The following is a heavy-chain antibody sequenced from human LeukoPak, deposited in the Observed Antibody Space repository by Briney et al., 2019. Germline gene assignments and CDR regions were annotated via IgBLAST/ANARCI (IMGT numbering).Heavy chain of an antibody. CDR2: INHSGST. J-gene: IGHJ5*02. CDR3: ARLRYCTNGVCP. CDR1: GFTFRNYN. Sequence: PGGSLRLSCAASGFTFRNYNMNWVRQPPGKGLEWIEEINHSGSTNYNPSLKSRVTISVDTSKNQFSLKLSSVTAADTAVYYCARLRYCTNGVCPWGQGTLVTVSS. V-gene: IGHV4-34*01. D-gene: IGHD2-8*01.